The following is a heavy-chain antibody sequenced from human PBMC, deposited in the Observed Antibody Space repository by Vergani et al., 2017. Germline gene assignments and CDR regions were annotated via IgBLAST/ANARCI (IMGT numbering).Heavy chain of an antibody. CDR2: ISGSGGST. J-gene: IGHJ3*02. D-gene: IGHD3-22*01. Sequence: EVQLVESGGGLVQPGRSLRLSCAASGFTFSSYAMSWVRQAPGKGLGWVSAISGSGGSTYYADSVKGRFTISRDNSKNTLYLQMNSLRAEDTAVYYCASCRFMIVRKDAFDRWSEGRMVAVSS. V-gene: IGHV3-23*04. CDR3: ASCRFMIVRKDAFDR. CDR1: GFTFSSYA.